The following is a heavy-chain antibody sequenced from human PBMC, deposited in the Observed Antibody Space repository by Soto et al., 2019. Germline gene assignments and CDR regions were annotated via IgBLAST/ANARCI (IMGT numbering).Heavy chain of an antibody. Sequence: ASVKVSCKASGYTFTGYYMHWVRQAPGQGLEWMGWINPNSGGTNYAQKFQGRVTMTRDMSISTAYMELSRLRSDDTAVYYCARARWNQLPGEADPWGQGALVTVSS. J-gene: IGHJ5*02. CDR3: ARARWNQLPGEADP. CDR1: GYTFTGYY. D-gene: IGHD2-2*01. CDR2: INPNSGGT. V-gene: IGHV1-2*02.